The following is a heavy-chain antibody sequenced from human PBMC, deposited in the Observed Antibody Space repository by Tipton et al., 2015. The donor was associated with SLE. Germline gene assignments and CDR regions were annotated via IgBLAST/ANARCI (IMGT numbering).Heavy chain of an antibody. Sequence: TLSLTCTVSGGSFNSSSFYGGWVRQPPGMGLERIGTIYYSGGTYYNPSLKSRLTISVDTSKNQFSLKLTSVTAADTAVYYCARGPRGYDFWSGYYSWFDPWGQGTLVTVSS. CDR2: IYYSGGT. J-gene: IGHJ5*02. V-gene: IGHV4-39*07. CDR3: ARGPRGYDFWSGYYSWFDP. D-gene: IGHD3-3*01. CDR1: GGSFNSSSFY.